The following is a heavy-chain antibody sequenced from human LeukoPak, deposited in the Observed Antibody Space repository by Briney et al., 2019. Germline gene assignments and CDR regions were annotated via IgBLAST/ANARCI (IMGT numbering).Heavy chain of an antibody. CDR1: GYTFTSYY. Sequence: ASVKVSCKASGYTFTSYYMHWVRQAPGQGLEWMGIINPSGGSTSYAQKFQGRVTMTRDTSTSTVYMELSSLRSEDTAVYYCARDQAAIFGVVTPFDYWGQGTLVTVSS. D-gene: IGHD3-3*01. J-gene: IGHJ4*02. CDR3: ARDQAAIFGVVTPFDY. V-gene: IGHV1-46*01. CDR2: INPSGGST.